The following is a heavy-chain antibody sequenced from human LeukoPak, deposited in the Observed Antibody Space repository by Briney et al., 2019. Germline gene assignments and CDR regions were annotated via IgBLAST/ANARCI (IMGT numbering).Heavy chain of an antibody. D-gene: IGHD6-19*01. Sequence: GESLKISCKGSGYNFTTHWIGWVRQMPGKGLEWMGIIYPGDSDTRYSPSFQGQVTISGDKSISTAYLQWSSLKASDTAMYYCVRRAGYTSGWPTVDYWGQGTLTTVSS. CDR1: GYNFTTHW. V-gene: IGHV5-51*01. CDR3: VRRAGYTSGWPTVDY. J-gene: IGHJ4*02. CDR2: IYPGDSDT.